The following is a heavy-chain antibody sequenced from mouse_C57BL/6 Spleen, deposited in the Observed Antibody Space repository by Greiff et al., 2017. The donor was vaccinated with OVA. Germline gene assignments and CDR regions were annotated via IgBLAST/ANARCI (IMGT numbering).Heavy chain of an antibody. V-gene: IGHV1-59*01. J-gene: IGHJ2*01. CDR2: IDPSDSYT. Sequence: QVQLQQPGAELVRPGTSVKLSCKASGYTFTSYWMHWVKQRPGQGLAWIGVIDPSDSYTNYNQKFKGKATLTVDTSSSTAYMQLSSLTSEDSAVYYCARYLDYWGQGTTLTVSS. CDR3: ARYLDY. CDR1: GYTFTSYW.